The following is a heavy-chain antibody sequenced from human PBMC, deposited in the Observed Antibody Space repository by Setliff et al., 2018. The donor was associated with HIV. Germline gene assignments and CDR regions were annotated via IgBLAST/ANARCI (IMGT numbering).Heavy chain of an antibody. CDR1: GGSISRRSPYY. V-gene: IGHV4-39*01. CDR2: ISYSGSN. Sequence: SETLSLTCSVSGGSISRRSPYYWGWIRQPPGKGLGWIGSISYSGSNYYNPSLKSRVTISVDTSNNQFFLKLTAVTAAETAPYNWARGRPPMEGWGDYFDAWGQGTLVTVSS. D-gene: IGHD3-3*01. CDR3: ARGRPPMEGWGDYFDA. J-gene: IGHJ4*02.